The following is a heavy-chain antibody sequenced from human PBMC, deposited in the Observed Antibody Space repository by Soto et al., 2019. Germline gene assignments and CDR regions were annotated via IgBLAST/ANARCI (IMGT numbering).Heavy chain of an antibody. CDR1: GFTFSSYS. J-gene: IGHJ2*01. CDR2: ISSSSSYI. V-gene: IGHV3-21*01. Sequence: EVQLVESGGGLVKPGGSLRLSCAASGFTFSSYSMNWVRQAPGKGLEWVSSISSSSSYIYYADSVKGRFTISRDNAKNSLYLQMNSLRAEDTAVYYCARDYVGATAYWYFDLWGRGTLVPVSS. CDR3: ARDYVGATAYWYFDL. D-gene: IGHD1-26*01.